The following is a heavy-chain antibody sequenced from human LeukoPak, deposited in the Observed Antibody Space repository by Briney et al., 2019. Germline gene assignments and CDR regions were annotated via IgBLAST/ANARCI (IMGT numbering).Heavy chain of an antibody. V-gene: IGHV1-69*13. CDR2: LIPIFGTA. Sequence: SVKVSCKASGGTFSSYANSWVRQAPGQGLEWMGGLIPIFGTASYAQKFQGRVTITADESTSTAYMELSSLRSEDTAVYYCARGPPEGFGGHYYYYYYGMDVWGQGTTVTVSS. D-gene: IGHD3-10*01. CDR1: GGTFSSYA. J-gene: IGHJ6*02. CDR3: ARGPPEGFGGHYYYYYYGMDV.